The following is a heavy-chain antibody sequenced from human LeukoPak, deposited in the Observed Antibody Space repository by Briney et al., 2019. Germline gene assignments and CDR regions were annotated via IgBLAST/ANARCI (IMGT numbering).Heavy chain of an antibody. J-gene: IGHJ5*02. D-gene: IGHD3-22*01. V-gene: IGHV3-48*04. CDR2: ISSSSSTI. Sequence: GGSLRLSCAASGFTFSSYSMNWVRQAPGKGLEWVSYISSSSSTIYYADSVKGRFTISRDNAKNSLYLQMNSLRAEDTAVYYCARDRSGYYDTRSWFDPWGQGTLVTVSS. CDR3: ARDRSGYYDTRSWFDP. CDR1: GFTFSSYS.